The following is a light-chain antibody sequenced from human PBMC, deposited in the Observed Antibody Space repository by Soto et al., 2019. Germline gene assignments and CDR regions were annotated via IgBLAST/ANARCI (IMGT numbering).Light chain of an antibody. CDR3: QQYNEWPET. CDR1: ENVRTF. Sequence: TQSPATLSLSPGERATLSCRASENVRTFVDWYQQKPGQAPRLLIYGASTRATRIPGRFSGSGSGTEFTLIISSLQSEDFAAYYCQQYNEWPETFGHGTKVDIK. CDR2: GAS. J-gene: IGKJ1*01. V-gene: IGKV3-15*01.